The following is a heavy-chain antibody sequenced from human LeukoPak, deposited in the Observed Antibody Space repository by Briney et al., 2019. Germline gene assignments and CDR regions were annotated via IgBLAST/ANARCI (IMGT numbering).Heavy chain of an antibody. D-gene: IGHD4/OR15-4a*01. CDR2: INPKTGAT. Sequence: GASVKVSCKASGYTFTDTDYYLHWLRQAPGQGLERMGWINPKTGATNYAQKFQGRVTMTRETSITTGNMELSSLRSDDTAMYYCARGYEYGWYDPWGQGTLVTVSS. CDR1: GYTFTDTDYY. J-gene: IGHJ5*02. V-gene: IGHV1-2*02. CDR3: ARGYEYGWYDP.